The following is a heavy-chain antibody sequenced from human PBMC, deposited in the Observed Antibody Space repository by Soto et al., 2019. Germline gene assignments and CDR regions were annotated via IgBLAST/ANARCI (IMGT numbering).Heavy chain of an antibody. V-gene: IGHV3-11*06. CDR2: ISSISSYT. Sequence: GGSLRLSCAASGFPFSGYYMSWIRQAPGKGLEWVSYISSISSYTNYADSVKGRFTISRDNAKNSLYLQMNSLRAEDTAVYYCARDRSYYDFWSGYYAPRSVYGMDVWGQGTTVTVSS. CDR1: GFPFSGYY. J-gene: IGHJ6*02. D-gene: IGHD3-3*01. CDR3: ARDRSYYDFWSGYYAPRSVYGMDV.